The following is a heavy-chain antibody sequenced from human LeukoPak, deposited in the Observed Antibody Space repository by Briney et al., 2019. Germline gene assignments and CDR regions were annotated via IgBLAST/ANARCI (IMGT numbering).Heavy chain of an antibody. Sequence: LETLSLTCAVSGYSISSSNWWGWIRQPPRKGLEWIGYIYYSRSAYYNTSLNSRVTMSVATSKNQFSLKLRSVTAVDTAVYYCARNQAVAGNHGAMDIWGQGTMVTVSS. J-gene: IGHJ3*02. CDR2: IYYSRSA. V-gene: IGHV4-28*01. CDR1: GYSISSSNW. CDR3: ARNQAVAGNHGAMDI. D-gene: IGHD6-19*01.